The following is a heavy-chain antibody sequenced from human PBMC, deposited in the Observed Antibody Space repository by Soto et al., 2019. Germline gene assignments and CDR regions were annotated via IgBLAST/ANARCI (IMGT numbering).Heavy chain of an antibody. CDR1: AYTFAGSY. D-gene: IGHD5-12*01. Sequence: QVQLVQSGAEVKKPGASVKVSCRPSAYTFAGSYVHWVRQAPGQGLEWIGWISLKTGGANYAQKFQGRVTMTRDKSMSTAYMELSRLRSDDTAVYYCASGPSGSDGPDHFDFWGQETLVTVSS. V-gene: IGHV1-2*02. J-gene: IGHJ4*02. CDR3: ASGPSGSDGPDHFDF. CDR2: ISLKTGGA.